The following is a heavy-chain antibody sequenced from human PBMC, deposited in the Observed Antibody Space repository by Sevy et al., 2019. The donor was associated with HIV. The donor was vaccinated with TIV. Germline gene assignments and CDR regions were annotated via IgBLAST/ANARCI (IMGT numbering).Heavy chain of an antibody. J-gene: IGHJ6*02. V-gene: IGHV1-18*01. CDR1: GYTFTSYG. D-gene: IGHD3-10*01. CDR2: ISAYNGNT. CDR3: ARDRAVYYYGSGSPELYGMDV. Sequence: ASVKVSCKASGYTFTSYGISWVRQAPGQGLEWMGWISAYNGNTNYAQKLQGRVTMTTDTSKSTAYMELRSLRSDDTAVYYCARDRAVYYYGSGSPELYGMDVWGQGTTVTVSS.